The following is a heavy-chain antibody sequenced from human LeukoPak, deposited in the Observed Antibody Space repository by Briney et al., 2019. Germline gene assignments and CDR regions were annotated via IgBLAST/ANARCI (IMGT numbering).Heavy chain of an antibody. CDR3: ARGPRGDIVVVRGYYYMDV. V-gene: IGHV1-8*03. CDR1: GYTFTRND. CDR2: MNPNSGNS. Sequence: ASVKVSCKTSGYTFTRNDINWVRQATGQGLEWMGWMNPNSGNSGYARKFQGRVTITRDNSISTAYMELSSLRSEDTAVYYCARGPRGDIVVVRGYYYMDVWGKGTTVTVSS. J-gene: IGHJ6*03. D-gene: IGHD2-15*01.